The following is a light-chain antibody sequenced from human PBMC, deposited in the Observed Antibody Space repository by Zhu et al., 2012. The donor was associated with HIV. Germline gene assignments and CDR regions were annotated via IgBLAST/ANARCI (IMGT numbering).Light chain of an antibody. CDR3: QQFGSSPPT. V-gene: IGKV3-20*01. CDR1: QSVSSNY. CDR2: GAS. J-gene: IGKJ1*01. Sequence: EIVLTQSPGTLSLSPGERATLSCRASQSVSSNYLVWYQQKPGQAPRPVIYGASTRAAGIPDRFSGSGSGTDFTLTISRLEPEDFAVYSCQQFGSSPPTFGQGTKVE.